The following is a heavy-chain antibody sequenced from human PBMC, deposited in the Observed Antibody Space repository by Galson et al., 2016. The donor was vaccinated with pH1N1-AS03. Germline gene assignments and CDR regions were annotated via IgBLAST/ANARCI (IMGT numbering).Heavy chain of an antibody. V-gene: IGHV6-1*01. J-gene: IGHJ5*02. Sequence: CAISGDSVSSNSAAWNWIRQSPSRGLEWLGRTYYRSKWYNDYAVSVKSRITINPDTSKNQFSLQLNSVTPEDTAVYYCARGHYSSSFYCFDPWGQGTLVTVSS. CDR2: TYYRSKWYN. CDR1: GDSVSSNSAA. CDR3: ARGHYSSSFYCFDP. D-gene: IGHD6-6*01.